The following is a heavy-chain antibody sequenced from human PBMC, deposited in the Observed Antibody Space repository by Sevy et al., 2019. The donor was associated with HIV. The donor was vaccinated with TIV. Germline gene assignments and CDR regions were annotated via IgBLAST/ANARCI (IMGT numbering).Heavy chain of an antibody. CDR1: GFTFGDYA. CDR3: TRYYYDSSGYSFFDY. J-gene: IGHJ4*02. CDR2: IRSKAYGGTT. V-gene: IGHV3-49*03. Sequence: GGSLRLSCTASGFTFGDYAMSWFRQAPGKGLEWVGFIRSKAYGGTTEYAASVKGRFTISRDDSKSIAYLQMNSLKTEDTAVYYCTRYYYDSSGYSFFDYWGQRTLVTVSS. D-gene: IGHD3-22*01.